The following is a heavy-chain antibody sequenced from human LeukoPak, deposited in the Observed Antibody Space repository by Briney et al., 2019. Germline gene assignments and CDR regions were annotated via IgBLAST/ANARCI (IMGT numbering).Heavy chain of an antibody. CDR3: ARAYYGTGGWFDP. D-gene: IGHD2-8*02. V-gene: IGHV4-31*03. CDR2: IYYSGST. Sequence: SETLSLTCTVSGGSISSGGYYWSWIRQHPGKGLEWIGYIYYSGSTYYNPSLKSRVTISVDTSKKQFSLKLSSVTAADTAVYYCARAYYGTGGWFDPWGQGTLVTVSS. J-gene: IGHJ5*02. CDR1: GGSISSGGYY.